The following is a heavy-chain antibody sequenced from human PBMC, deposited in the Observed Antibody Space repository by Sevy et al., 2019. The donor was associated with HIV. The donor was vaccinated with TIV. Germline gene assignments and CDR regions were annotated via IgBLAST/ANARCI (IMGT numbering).Heavy chain of an antibody. V-gene: IGHV3-11*01. J-gene: IGHJ6*02. Sequence: GGSLRLSCAASGFTFSDYYMSWIRQAPGKGLEWVSYISSSGSTIYYADSVKGRFTISRDNAKNSLYLQMNSLRAEDTAVYYCAKGVSSSWSTLGLGDCYDGMDVWGQGTTVTVSS. CDR2: ISSSGSTI. CDR3: AKGVSSSWSTLGLGDCYDGMDV. CDR1: GFTFSDYY. D-gene: IGHD6-13*01.